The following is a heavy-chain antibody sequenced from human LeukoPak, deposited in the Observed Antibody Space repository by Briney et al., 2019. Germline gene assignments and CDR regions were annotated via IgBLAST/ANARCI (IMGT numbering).Heavy chain of an antibody. V-gene: IGHV1-24*01. Sequence: ASVKVSCKVSGYTLTELSMHWVRQAPGKGLEWMGGFDPEDGETIYAQKFQGRVTMTEDTSTDTAYMELSSLRSEDTAVYYCTIRGGSCYSIGCEYGMDVWGQGTTVTVSS. CDR1: GYTLTELS. CDR3: TIRGGSCYSIGCEYGMDV. D-gene: IGHD2-15*01. CDR2: FDPEDGET. J-gene: IGHJ6*02.